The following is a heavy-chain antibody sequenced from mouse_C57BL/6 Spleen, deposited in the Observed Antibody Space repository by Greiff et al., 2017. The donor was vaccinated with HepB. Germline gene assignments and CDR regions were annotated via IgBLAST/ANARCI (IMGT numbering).Heavy chain of an antibody. V-gene: IGHV5-16*01. D-gene: IGHD3-2*02. CDR3: AREEATRGFAY. J-gene: IGHJ3*01. CDR2: INYDGSST. CDR1: GFTFSDYY. Sequence: EVQLVESEGGLVQPGSSMKLSCTASGFTFSDYYMAWVRQVPEKGLEWVANINYDGSSTYYLDSLKSRFIISRDNAKNILYLQMSSLKSEDTATYYCAREEATRGFAYWGQGTLVTVSA.